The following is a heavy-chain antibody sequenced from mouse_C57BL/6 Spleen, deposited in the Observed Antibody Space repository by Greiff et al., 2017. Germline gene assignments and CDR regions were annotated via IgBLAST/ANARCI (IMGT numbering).Heavy chain of an antibody. D-gene: IGHD2-2*01. V-gene: IGHV1-39*01. Sequence: VQLQQSGPELVKPGASVKISCKASGYTFTDYNMNWVKQSNGKSLEWIGVINPKYGATSYNQKFKGKATLTVDKSSSTAYMQLHSLTSEVSAVXYCAKGDGYERFDYWGQGTLVTVSA. CDR2: INPKYGAT. CDR3: AKGDGYERFDY. CDR1: GYTFTDYN. J-gene: IGHJ3*01.